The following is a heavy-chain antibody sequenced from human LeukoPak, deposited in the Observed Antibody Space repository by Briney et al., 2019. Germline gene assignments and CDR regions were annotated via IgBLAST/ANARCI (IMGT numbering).Heavy chain of an antibody. D-gene: IGHD2-2*01. J-gene: IGHJ4*02. V-gene: IGHV3-23*01. CDR3: AKETYIVVVPAAVFDY. CDR2: SSGSGGST. Sequence: PGGSLRLSCAASGFTFSIYAMSWVRQAPGNGLDWVSASSGSGGSTYYADSVKGRFTISRDNSKNTLYLQMNSLRAEDTAVYYCAKETYIVVVPAAVFDYWGQGTLVTVSS. CDR1: GFTFSIYA.